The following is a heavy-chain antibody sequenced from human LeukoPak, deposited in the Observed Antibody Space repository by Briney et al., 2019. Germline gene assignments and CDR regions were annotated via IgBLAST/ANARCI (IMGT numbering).Heavy chain of an antibody. CDR2: IKQDGSDR. Sequence: GGSLRLSCAASGFTFRNYWMSWVRQAPGTGLEWVANIKQDGSDRNYVTSVRGRFTISRDNAESSLFLQMNSLRAEDTAVYYCVRNLAVAGTCFDSWGQGPLVTVSS. CDR1: GFTFRNYW. CDR3: VRNLAVAGTCFDS. V-gene: IGHV3-7*03. J-gene: IGHJ4*02. D-gene: IGHD6-19*01.